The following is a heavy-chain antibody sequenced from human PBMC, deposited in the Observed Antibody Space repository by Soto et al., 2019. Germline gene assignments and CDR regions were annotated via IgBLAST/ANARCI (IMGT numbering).Heavy chain of an antibody. V-gene: IGHV5-51*01. D-gene: IGHD3-3*01. J-gene: IGHJ5*02. CDR2: IYPGDSDT. CDR1: GYSFTSYW. CDR3: ARLLQGITIFGTFNWFDP. Sequence: PGESLKISCKGSGYSFTSYWIGWVRQMPGKGLEWMGIIYPGDSDTRYSPSFQGQVTISADKSISTAYLQWSSLKASDTAMYYCARLLQGITIFGTFNWFDPWGQGTLVTVSS.